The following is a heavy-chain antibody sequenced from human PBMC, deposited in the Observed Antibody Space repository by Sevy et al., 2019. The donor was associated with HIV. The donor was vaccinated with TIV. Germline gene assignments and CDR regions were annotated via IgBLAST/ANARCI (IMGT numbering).Heavy chain of an antibody. CDR2: MNPNSGNT. CDR1: GYTFTSYD. CDR3: ARARVVVGAGAFDI. D-gene: IGHD1-26*01. J-gene: IGHJ3*02. V-gene: IGHV1-8*01. Sequence: ASVKVSCKASGYTFTSYDINWVRQATGQGLEWMGWMNPNSGNTGYAQKFQGRVTMTRNTSISTAYMELSSLGSEETAVYYCARARVVVGAGAFDIWGQGTMVTVSS.